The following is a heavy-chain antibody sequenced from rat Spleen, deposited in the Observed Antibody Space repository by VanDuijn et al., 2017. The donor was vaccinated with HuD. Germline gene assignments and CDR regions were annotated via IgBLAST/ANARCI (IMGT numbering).Heavy chain of an antibody. CDR3: VRLLGAPDWYFDF. CDR2: INTGGGNT. CDR1: GFTFTNYY. V-gene: IGHV5-25*01. D-gene: IGHD5-1*01. J-gene: IGHJ1*01. Sequence: EVQLVESGGGLVQPGRSMKLSCAASGFTFTNYYMAWVRQAPTRGLEWVASINTGGGNTYYRGSVKGRFTISRDNAKSTLYLQMDSLRSEDTATYYCVRLLGAPDWYFDFWGPETMVTVSS.